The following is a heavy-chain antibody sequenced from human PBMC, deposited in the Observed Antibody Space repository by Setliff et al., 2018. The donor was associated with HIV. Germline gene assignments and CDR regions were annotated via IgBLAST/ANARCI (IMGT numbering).Heavy chain of an antibody. V-gene: IGHV3-11*04. CDR3: ARVTPLQSRSSWWRYGMDV. CDR2: ISSSGSTI. D-gene: IGHD6-13*01. CDR1: GFTFSDFY. J-gene: IGHJ6*02. Sequence: PGGSLRLSCAASGFTFSDFYMSWIRQAPGKGLEWVSYISSSGSTIYYSDSVRGRFTISRDNAKNSLYLQMNSLRAEDTAVYYCARVTPLQSRSSWWRYGMDVWGQGTTVTVSS.